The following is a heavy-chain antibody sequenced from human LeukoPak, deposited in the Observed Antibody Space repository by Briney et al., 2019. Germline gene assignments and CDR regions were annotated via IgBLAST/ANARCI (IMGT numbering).Heavy chain of an antibody. CDR1: GFTFSNYA. CDR3: AGNSGRSGY. V-gene: IGHV3-30*04. J-gene: IGHJ4*02. D-gene: IGHD1-26*01. Sequence: GGSLRLSCAASGFTFSNYAMHWVRQAPGKGLEWVAVISYDGSYEDYTDSVKGRFTISRDKSKNTLYLQMNSLRAEDTAVYYCAGNSGRSGYWGQGTLVTVSS. CDR2: ISYDGSYE.